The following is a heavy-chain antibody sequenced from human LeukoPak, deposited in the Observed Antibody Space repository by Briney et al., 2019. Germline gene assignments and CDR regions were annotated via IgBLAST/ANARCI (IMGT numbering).Heavy chain of an antibody. V-gene: IGHV4-4*07. CDR1: GCSISSYY. Sequence: SETLSLTCTVSGCSISSYYWSWIRQPAGKGLEWIGRIYTNGSTNYNPSLKSRVTMSVDTSKNQFSLKLSSVTAADTAVYYCAREAYNWNPGDAFDIWGQGTMVTVSS. D-gene: IGHD1-20*01. CDR2: IYTNGST. CDR3: AREAYNWNPGDAFDI. J-gene: IGHJ3*02.